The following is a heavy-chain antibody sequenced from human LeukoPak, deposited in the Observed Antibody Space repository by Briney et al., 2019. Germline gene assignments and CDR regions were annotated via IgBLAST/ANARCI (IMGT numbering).Heavy chain of an antibody. Sequence: SVKVSCKASGGTFSSYAISWVRQAPGQGLEWMGGIIPIFGTANYAQKFQGRVTITADESTSTAYMELSSLRSEDTAVYYCARADIVVVVAPFDYWGREPWSPSPQ. CDR3: ARADIVVVVAPFDY. V-gene: IGHV1-69*13. J-gene: IGHJ4*02. CDR2: IIPIFGTA. CDR1: GGTFSSYA. D-gene: IGHD2-15*01.